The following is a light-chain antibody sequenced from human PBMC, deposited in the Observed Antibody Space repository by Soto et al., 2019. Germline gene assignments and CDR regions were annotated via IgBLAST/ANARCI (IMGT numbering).Light chain of an antibody. CDR3: SSYTSSVTWV. CDR1: SSDVGGYNY. V-gene: IGLV2-14*01. J-gene: IGLJ3*02. Sequence: QSAPTQPASVSGSPGQSISISCTGTSSDVGGYNYVSWYQQHPGKAPKLIFSEVSNRPSGVSNRFSGSKSANTAFLTISGSQAEDEADYYCSSYTSSVTWVFGGGTKVTVL. CDR2: EVS.